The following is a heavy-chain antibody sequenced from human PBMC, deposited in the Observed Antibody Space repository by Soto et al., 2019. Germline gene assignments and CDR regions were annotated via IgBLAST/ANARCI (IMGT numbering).Heavy chain of an antibody. CDR2: IHHSGTT. CDR1: DSSIISNYY. Sequence: RPDTLSLTCGALDSSIISNYYWPSTRQPPGKGLEWFGAIHHSGTTYYTPSLKSRVTISMDTSKIHFSLRLTSVTAADSAKYYCARGLYGGNFDYWGQGTPVTVSS. J-gene: IGHJ4*02. V-gene: IGHV4-38-2*01. D-gene: IGHD4-17*01. CDR3: ARGLYGGNFDY.